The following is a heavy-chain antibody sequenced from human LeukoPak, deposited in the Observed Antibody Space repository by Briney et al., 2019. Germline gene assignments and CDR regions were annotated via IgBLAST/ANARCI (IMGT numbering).Heavy chain of an antibody. D-gene: IGHD1-26*01. Sequence: GGSLRLSCAASGFTFSGYSMNWVRQAPGKGLEWVSSISSSSSYIYYADSVKGRFTISRDNAKNSLYLQMNSLRAEDTAVYYCARNDWWELLAAGDYWGQGTLVTVSS. CDR3: ARNDWWELLAAGDY. J-gene: IGHJ4*02. CDR2: ISSSSSYI. CDR1: GFTFSGYS. V-gene: IGHV3-21*01.